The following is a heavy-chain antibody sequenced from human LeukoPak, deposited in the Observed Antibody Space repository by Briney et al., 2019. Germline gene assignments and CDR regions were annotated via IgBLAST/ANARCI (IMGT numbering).Heavy chain of an antibody. D-gene: IGHD1-26*01. CDR3: ARLPYSGSYFDY. CDR2: INHSGST. Sequence: PSETLPLTCAVYGGSFSGYYWSWIRQPPGKGLEWIGEINHSGSTNYNPSLKSRVTISVDTSKNQFSLKLSSVTAADTAVYYCARLPYSGSYFDYWGQGTLVTVSS. V-gene: IGHV4-34*01. J-gene: IGHJ4*02. CDR1: GGSFSGYY.